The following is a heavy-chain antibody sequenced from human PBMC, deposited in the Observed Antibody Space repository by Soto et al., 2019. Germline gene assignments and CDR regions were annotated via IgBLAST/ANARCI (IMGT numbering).Heavy chain of an antibody. V-gene: IGHV3-30-3*01. J-gene: IGHJ4*02. CDR3: AGKSIAAAG. Sequence: QVQLVESGGGVVQPGRSLRLSCAASGFTFSSYAMHWVRQAPGKGLEWVAVISYDGSNKYYADSVKGRFTISRDNSKNTLYLKMNGVRGGDRAVYYWAGKSIAAAGGGQGPLFPVS. CDR2: ISYDGSNK. D-gene: IGHD6-25*01. CDR1: GFTFSSYA.